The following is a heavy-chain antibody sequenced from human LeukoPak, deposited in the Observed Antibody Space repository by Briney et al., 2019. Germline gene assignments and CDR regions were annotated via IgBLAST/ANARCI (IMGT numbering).Heavy chain of an antibody. CDR2: IYYSGST. CDR3: ARVNCSSTSCYSVDY. Sequence: PSETLSLTCTVSGGSISSGDYYWSWIRQPPGKGLEWIGYIYYSGSTYYNPSLKSRVTISVDTSKNQFSLKLSSVTAADTAVYYCARVNCSSTSCYSVDYWGQETLVTVSS. J-gene: IGHJ4*02. CDR1: GGSISSGDYY. V-gene: IGHV4-30-4*01. D-gene: IGHD2-2*02.